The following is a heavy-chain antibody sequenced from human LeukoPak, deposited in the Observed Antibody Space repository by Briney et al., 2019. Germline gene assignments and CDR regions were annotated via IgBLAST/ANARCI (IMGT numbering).Heavy chain of an antibody. V-gene: IGHV4-34*01. D-gene: IGHD3-16*01. CDR1: GGSFSGYY. J-gene: IGHJ4*02. Sequence: SETLSLTCAVYGGSFSGYYWSWIRQPPGKELEWIGEINHSGSANYNPSLKSRVTMSVDTSKNQFSLKLSSVTAADTAVYYCASHGGDYWGQGTLVTVSS. CDR3: ASHGGDY. CDR2: INHSGSA.